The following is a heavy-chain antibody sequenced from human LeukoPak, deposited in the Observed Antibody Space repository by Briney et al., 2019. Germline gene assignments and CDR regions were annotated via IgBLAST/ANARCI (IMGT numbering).Heavy chain of an antibody. CDR3: AKRRGLELLYYYYMDV. V-gene: IGHV3-23*01. CDR2: ISGSGGST. J-gene: IGHJ6*03. CDR1: GFTFSSYA. Sequence: GGSLRLSCAASGFTFSSYAMSWVRQARGKGPEWVSAISGSGGSTYYADSVKGRFTISRDNSKNTLYLQMNSLSAEDTAVYYCAKRRGLELLYYYYMDVWGKGTTVTVSS. D-gene: IGHD1-7*01.